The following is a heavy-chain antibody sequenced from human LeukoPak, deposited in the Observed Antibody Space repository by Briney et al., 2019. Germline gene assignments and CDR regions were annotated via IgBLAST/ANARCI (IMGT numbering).Heavy chain of an antibody. V-gene: IGHV4-39*01. J-gene: IGHJ1*01. CDR2: IHYSGII. CDR3: ASGYAEVVLVAEYFED. CDR1: GGSVSSNHHY. Sequence: SETLSLTCSVSGGSVSSNHHYWGWIRQPPGKVLEWIGTIHYSGIIYYKTSLKSRVTISLDTSKHQVSLKLTSVTAADTAVYYCASGYAEVVLVAEYFEDWGQGTLVSVS. D-gene: IGHD2-2*01.